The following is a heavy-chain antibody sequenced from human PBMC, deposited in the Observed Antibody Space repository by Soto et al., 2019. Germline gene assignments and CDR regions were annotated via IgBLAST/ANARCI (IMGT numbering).Heavy chain of an antibody. CDR1: GGSISSSSYY. J-gene: IGHJ5*02. V-gene: IGHV4-39*01. CDR3: ARHNPSQPAGNWFSP. CDR2: IYYSGST. Sequence: ETLSLNCTVSGGSISSSSYYWGWIRQPPGKGLEWIGSIYYSGSTYYNPSLKSRVSISVDTSKNQFSLKLSSVTAADTAVYYCARHNPSQPAGNWFSPCGKETLVTVSS.